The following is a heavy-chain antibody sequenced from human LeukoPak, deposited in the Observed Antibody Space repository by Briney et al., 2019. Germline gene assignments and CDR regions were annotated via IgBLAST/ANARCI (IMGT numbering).Heavy chain of an antibody. Sequence: SETLSLTCTVSGGSISSYYWSWIRQPPGKGLEWIGYIYYSGSTNYNPSFKSRVTISVDTSKNQFSLKLSSVTAADTAVYYCARGRGDYYEEYYFDYWGQGTLVTVSS. CDR3: ARGRGDYYEEYYFDY. D-gene: IGHD2-21*02. CDR2: IYYSGST. CDR1: GGSISSYY. J-gene: IGHJ4*02. V-gene: IGHV4-59*08.